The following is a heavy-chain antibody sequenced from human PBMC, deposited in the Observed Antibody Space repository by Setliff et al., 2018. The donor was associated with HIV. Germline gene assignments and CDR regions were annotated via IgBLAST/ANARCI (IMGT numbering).Heavy chain of an antibody. D-gene: IGHD6-19*01. V-gene: IGHV1-46*01. CDR1: GYTFTRYF. J-gene: IGHJ4*01. CDR2: INPSGGSA. CDR3: ARNQGDASGWYAGDY. Sequence: ASVKVSCKASGYTFTRYFIHWVRQAPGQGLEWMGLINPSGGSAGYAEKFRGRVTMTRDTSTNTVYMDLRNLRSEDTAVYYCARNQGDASGWYAGDYWGRGTLVTVSS.